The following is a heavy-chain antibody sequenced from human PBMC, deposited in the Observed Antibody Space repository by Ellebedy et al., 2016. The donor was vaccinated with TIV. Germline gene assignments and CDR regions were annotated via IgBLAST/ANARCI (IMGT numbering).Heavy chain of an antibody. D-gene: IGHD6-13*01. V-gene: IGHV3-7*03. CDR2: INVEGDEQ. Sequence: GESLMISCAASGFAFETDWMTWLRQAPGKGLEWVANINVEGDEQFYADSVRGRFTISRDNSKNSLYLQLSSLRADDSAQYYCARGGGSSSWYWRFWGQGAPVTV. CDR3: ARGGGSSSWYWRF. CDR1: GFAFETDW. J-gene: IGHJ4*02.